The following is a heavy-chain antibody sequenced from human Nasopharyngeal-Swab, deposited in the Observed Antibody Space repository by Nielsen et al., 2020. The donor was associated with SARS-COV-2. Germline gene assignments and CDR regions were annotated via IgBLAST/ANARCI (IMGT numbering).Heavy chain of an antibody. Sequence: GESLKISCAASGFTFSNAWMSWVRQAPGKGLEWVGRIKSKPDGGTTDYAAPVKGRFTIPSDDSKNTLYLQMNSLKTEDTAVYYCTTDSKRLRQWLVLDYYYMDVWGKGTTVTVSS. V-gene: IGHV3-15*01. D-gene: IGHD6-19*01. CDR2: IKSKPDGGTT. CDR3: TTDSKRLRQWLVLDYYYMDV. J-gene: IGHJ6*03. CDR1: GFTFSNAW.